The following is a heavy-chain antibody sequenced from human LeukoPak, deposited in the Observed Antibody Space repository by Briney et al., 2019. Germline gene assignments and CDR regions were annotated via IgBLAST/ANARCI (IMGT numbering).Heavy chain of an antibody. J-gene: IGHJ4*02. CDR1: GYTLTELS. D-gene: IGHD1-7*01. V-gene: IGHV1-24*01. CDR3: ARAKGGDWNYVADY. CDR2: FDPEDGET. Sequence: ASVKVSCKVSGYTLTELSMHWVRQAPGKGLEWMGGFDPEDGETIYAQKFQGRVTMTEDTSTDTAYMELSSLRSEDTAVYYCARAKGGDWNYVADYWGQGTLVTVSS.